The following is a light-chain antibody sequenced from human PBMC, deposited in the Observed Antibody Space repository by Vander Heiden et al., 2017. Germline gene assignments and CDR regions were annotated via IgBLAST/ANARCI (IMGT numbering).Light chain of an antibody. CDR1: SSDVGGYNY. Sequence: QSALTQPASVSGSPGQSITISCTGTSSDVGGYNYVSWYQQHPGKAPKLMIYDVSNRPSGVSYRFSGSKSGNTASLTISGLQAEDEADDYCSSYTASSTGVFGGGTKLTVL. V-gene: IGLV2-14*01. CDR3: SSYTASSTGV. J-gene: IGLJ2*01. CDR2: DVS.